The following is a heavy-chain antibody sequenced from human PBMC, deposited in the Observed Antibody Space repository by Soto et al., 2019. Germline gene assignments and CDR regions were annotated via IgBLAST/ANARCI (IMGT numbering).Heavy chain of an antibody. CDR2: ISYDGSNK. CDR3: AREGLTVVTPNAGNYFDY. CDR1: GFTFSSYA. J-gene: IGHJ4*02. Sequence: QVPLVESGGGVVQPGRSLRLSCAASGFTFSSYAMHWVRQAPGKGLEWVAVISYDGSNKYYADSVKGRFTISRDNSKNTLYLQMNSLRAEDTAVYYCAREGLTVVTPNAGNYFDYWGQGTLVTVSS. D-gene: IGHD2-21*02. V-gene: IGHV3-30-3*01.